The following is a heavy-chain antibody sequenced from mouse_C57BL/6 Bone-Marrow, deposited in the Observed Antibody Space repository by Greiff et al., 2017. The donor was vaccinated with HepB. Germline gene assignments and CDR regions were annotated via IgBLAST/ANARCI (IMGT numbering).Heavy chain of an antibody. V-gene: IGHV3-8*01. CDR3: ARDSSGYYYAMDY. CDR2: ISYSGST. D-gene: IGHD3-2*02. CDR1: GYSITSDY. Sequence: EVQGVESGPGLAKPSQTLSLTCSVTGYSITSDYWNWIRKFPGNKLEYMGYISYSGSTYYNPSLKSRISITRDTSKNQYYLQLNSVTTEDTATYYCARDSSGYYYAMDYWGQGTSVTVSS. J-gene: IGHJ4*01.